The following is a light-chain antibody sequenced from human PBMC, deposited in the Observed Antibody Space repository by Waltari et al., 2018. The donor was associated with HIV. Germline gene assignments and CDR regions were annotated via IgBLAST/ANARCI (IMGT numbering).Light chain of an antibody. J-gene: IGLJ3*02. CDR3: AAWDDSLNGRV. CDR1: SSNIGSNT. CDR2: SNN. Sequence: QSVLTQPPSASGTPGQRVTISCSGSSSNIGSNTVNWYQQLPGTAPQLLIYSNNPRPSGVPDRFSCSKSGTSASLAISGLQSEDEADYYCAAWDDSLNGRVFGGGTKLTVL. V-gene: IGLV1-44*01.